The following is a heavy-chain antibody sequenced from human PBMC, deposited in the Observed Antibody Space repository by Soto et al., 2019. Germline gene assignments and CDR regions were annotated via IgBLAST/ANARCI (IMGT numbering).Heavy chain of an antibody. CDR3: AKDFYSGSGSRGYFDS. D-gene: IGHD3-10*01. CDR2: IRGGGDTT. J-gene: IGHJ4*02. Sequence: PGGSLRLSWTVFELTFINFAMDWVSKAQGKGLEWVSAIRGGGDTTYYADSVRGRFTISRDNSKNTLYLQMDSLRAEDTAVYYCAKDFYSGSGSRGYFDSWGQGTLVTVSS. V-gene: IGHV3-23*01. CDR1: ELTFINFA.